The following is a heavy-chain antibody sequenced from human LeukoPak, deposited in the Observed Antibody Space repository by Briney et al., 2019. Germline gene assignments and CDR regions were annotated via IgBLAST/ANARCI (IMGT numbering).Heavy chain of an antibody. J-gene: IGHJ6*02. CDR2: ISYDGNNK. CDR3: AKALSKGKTYSYYGLDV. CDR1: GFYFGDYC. V-gene: IGHV3-30*18. D-gene: IGHD2-15*01. Sequence: PGGSLRPSSSGPGFYFGDYCMHWVRQAPGKGLEWIVFISYDGNNKYHADSVRGRFTISRDNVGNTLDLQMDGLRPEDTAVYYCAKALSKGKTYSYYGLDVWGRGSTVTVSS.